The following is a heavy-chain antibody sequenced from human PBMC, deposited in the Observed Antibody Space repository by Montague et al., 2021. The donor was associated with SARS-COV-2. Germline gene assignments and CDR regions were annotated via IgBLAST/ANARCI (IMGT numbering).Heavy chain of an antibody. V-gene: IGHV4-39*07. Sequence: SETLSLTCTVSGGSISSSNYYWGWIRQPPGKGLEWIGHMYYSGSTYYNPSLKSRVTISIDTSKNQFSLKLSSVTAADTAVYYCARDNIVLQGVTKGMDVWGQGITVTVSS. CDR3: ARDNIVLQGVTKGMDV. CDR1: GGSISSSNYY. D-gene: IGHD3-10*01. J-gene: IGHJ6*02. CDR2: MYYSGST.